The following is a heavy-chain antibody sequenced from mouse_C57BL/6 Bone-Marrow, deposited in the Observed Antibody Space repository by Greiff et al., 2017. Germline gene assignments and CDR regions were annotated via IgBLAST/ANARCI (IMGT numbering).Heavy chain of an antibody. D-gene: IGHD2-3*01. Sequence: QVQLQQSGAELARPGASVKLSCTASGYTFTSYGISWVKQRTGQGLEWIGEIYPRSGNTYYTEKFKGKATLTADKSSSTAYMELRSLTSEDSAVYFCARDDGYPLYYYAMDYWGQGTSVTVSS. CDR3: ARDDGYPLYYYAMDY. V-gene: IGHV1-81*01. CDR1: GYTFTSYG. J-gene: IGHJ4*01. CDR2: IYPRSGNT.